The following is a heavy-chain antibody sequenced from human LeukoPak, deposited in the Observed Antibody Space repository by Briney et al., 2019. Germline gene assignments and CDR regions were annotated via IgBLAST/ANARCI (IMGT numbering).Heavy chain of an antibody. D-gene: IGHD4-17*01. Sequence: ASVKVSCKASGGTFSSYAISWVRQAPGQGLEWMGGIIPIFGAANYAQKFQGRVTITADESTSTAYMGLSSLRSEDTAVYYCARDLNGDSGYWGQGTLVTVSS. CDR1: GGTFSSYA. CDR3: ARDLNGDSGY. J-gene: IGHJ4*02. V-gene: IGHV1-69*13. CDR2: IIPIFGAA.